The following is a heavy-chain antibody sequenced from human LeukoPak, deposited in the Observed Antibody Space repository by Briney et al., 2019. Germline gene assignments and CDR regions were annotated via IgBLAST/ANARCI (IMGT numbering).Heavy chain of an antibody. D-gene: IGHD1-26*01. CDR1: GGTFSSYA. CDR3: ATMLGFIVGALFDY. Sequence: SVKVSCKASGGTFSSYAISWVRQAPGQGLEWMGGIIPIFGTANYAQKFQGRVTITADESTSTAYMELSSLRSEDTAVYYCATMLGFIVGALFDYWGQGTLVTVSS. V-gene: IGHV1-69*13. CDR2: IIPIFGTA. J-gene: IGHJ4*02.